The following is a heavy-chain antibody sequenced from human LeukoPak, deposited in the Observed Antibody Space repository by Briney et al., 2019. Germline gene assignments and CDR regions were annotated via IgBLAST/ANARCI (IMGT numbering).Heavy chain of an antibody. CDR3: ARGGSYYTDPLLDY. Sequence: SETLSLTCAVYGGSFSGYYWSWIRQPAGKGLEWIGRIYTSGSTNYNPSLKSRVTISVDTSKNQFSLKLSSVTAADTAVYYCARGGSYYTDPLLDYWGQGTLVTVSS. V-gene: IGHV4-59*10. CDR2: IYTSGST. D-gene: IGHD1-26*01. J-gene: IGHJ4*02. CDR1: GGSFSGYY.